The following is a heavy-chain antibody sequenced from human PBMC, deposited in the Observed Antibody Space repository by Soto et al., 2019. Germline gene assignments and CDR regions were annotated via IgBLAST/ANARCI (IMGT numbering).Heavy chain of an antibody. CDR2: IYSGGGT. CDR1: LFIVSDNY. Sequence: EVRLVQSGGGLVQPGGSLRLSCAASLFIVSDNYMSWVRQAPVKGLEWVSLIYSGGGTDYAESVKGRFSISRDNSKNTVYLQMYSLKAEDTGIYYCATRMTTAPDWGQGTVVTVSS. CDR3: ATRMTTAPD. D-gene: IGHD4-17*01. J-gene: IGHJ4*02. V-gene: IGHV3-66*01.